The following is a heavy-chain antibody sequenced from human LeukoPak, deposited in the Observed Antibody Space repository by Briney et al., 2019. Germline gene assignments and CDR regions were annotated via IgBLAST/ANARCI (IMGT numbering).Heavy chain of an antibody. CDR3: ARVRSDTSGWYHFDY. CDR2: ISSSGSTI. CDR1: GFTFSSYE. J-gene: IGHJ4*02. D-gene: IGHD6-19*01. V-gene: IGHV3-48*03. Sequence: GGSLRLSCAASGFTFSSYEMNWVRQAPGKGLEWVSYISSSGSTIYYADSVKGRFTISRDNAKNSLYLQMNSLRPEDTAVYYCARVRSDTSGWYHFDYWGQGTLVTVSS.